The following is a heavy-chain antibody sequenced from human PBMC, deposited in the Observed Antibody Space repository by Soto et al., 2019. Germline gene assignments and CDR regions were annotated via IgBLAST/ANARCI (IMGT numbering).Heavy chain of an antibody. V-gene: IGHV3-23*01. D-gene: IGHD3-22*01. CDR3: AKAHYYDSSGYESYFDY. J-gene: IGHJ4*02. Sequence: GGSLRLSCAASGFTFSSYAMSWVRQAPGKGLEWVSAISGSGGSTYYADSVKGRFTISRDNSKNTLYLQMNSLRAEDTAVYYCAKAHYYDSSGYESYFDYWGQGTLVTVSS. CDR2: ISGSGGST. CDR1: GFTFSSYA.